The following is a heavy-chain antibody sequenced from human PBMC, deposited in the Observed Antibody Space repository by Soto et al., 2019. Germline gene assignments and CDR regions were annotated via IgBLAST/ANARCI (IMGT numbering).Heavy chain of an antibody. D-gene: IGHD1-20*01. Sequence: EVQLVESGGGLVKPGGSLRLSCAASGFTFSSFTMNWVRQAPGKGLEWISSISSTSSYIYYTDSVRGRFTISRDNAKNSLHLQMNRLGAGDTAVYYCARGTESYSWNDGRMDVWGQGTTVTVSS. CDR2: ISSTSSYI. CDR1: GFTFSSFT. V-gene: IGHV3-21*01. J-gene: IGHJ6*02. CDR3: ARGTESYSWNDGRMDV.